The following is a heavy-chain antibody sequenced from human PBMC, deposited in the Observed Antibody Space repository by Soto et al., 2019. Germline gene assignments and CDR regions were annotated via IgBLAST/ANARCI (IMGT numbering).Heavy chain of an antibody. CDR2: ISAYNGNT. CDR1: GYTFTSYG. Sequence: ASVKVSCKASGYTFTSYGISWVRQAPGQGLEWMGWISAYNGNTNYAQKLQGRVTMTTDTSTSTAYMELRSLRSDDTAVYYCARGTDACSGGSCYYFDYWGQGTLVTVSS. D-gene: IGHD2-15*01. J-gene: IGHJ4*02. CDR3: ARGTDACSGGSCYYFDY. V-gene: IGHV1-18*01.